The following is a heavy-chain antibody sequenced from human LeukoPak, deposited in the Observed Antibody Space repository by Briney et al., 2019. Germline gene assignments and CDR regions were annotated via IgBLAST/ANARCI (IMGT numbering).Heavy chain of an antibody. CDR2: IIPIFGTA. V-gene: IGHV1-69*06. Sequence: ASVKVSCKASGGSFSSYAISWVRQAPGQGLEWMGGIIPIFGTANYAQKFQGRVTITADKSTSTAYMELSSLRPEDTAVYYCARYSPITIFWPSYYYGMDVWGKGTTVTVSS. CDR3: ARYSPITIFWPSYYYGMDV. D-gene: IGHD3-9*01. CDR1: GGSFSSYA. J-gene: IGHJ6*04.